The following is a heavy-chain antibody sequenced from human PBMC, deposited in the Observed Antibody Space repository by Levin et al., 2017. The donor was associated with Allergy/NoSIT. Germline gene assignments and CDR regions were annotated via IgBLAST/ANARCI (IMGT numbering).Heavy chain of an antibody. CDR3: ARGGFDF. V-gene: IGHV3-30*03. CDR2: MLHDGSNI. CDR1: GFTFSTYA. Sequence: GGSLRLSCAASGFTFSTYAMHWVRQAPGKGLQWVALMLHDGSNIQYTDSVKGRFTISRDNSKNILSLEMGSLRPEDTAVYFCARGGFDFWGQGTLATVSS. J-gene: IGHJ5*01.